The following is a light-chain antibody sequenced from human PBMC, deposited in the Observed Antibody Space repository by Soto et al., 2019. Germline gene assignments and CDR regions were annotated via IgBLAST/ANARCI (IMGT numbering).Light chain of an antibody. Sequence: EIVMTQSPATLSVSPGERATLSCRASQSVSRNLAWYQQKPGQAPSLLIYGASTRATGIPARFSGSGSGTDFTLTISSLQYEDFAVYYCQQYNNWPPWTFGQGTKVEIK. V-gene: IGKV3-15*01. CDR1: QSVSRN. CDR2: GAS. J-gene: IGKJ1*01. CDR3: QQYNNWPPWT.